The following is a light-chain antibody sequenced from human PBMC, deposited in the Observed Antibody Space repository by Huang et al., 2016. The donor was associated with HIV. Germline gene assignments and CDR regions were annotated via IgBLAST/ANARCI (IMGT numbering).Light chain of an antibody. CDR2: GAS. V-gene: IGKV3-20*01. J-gene: IGKJ5*01. Sequence: EIVLTQSPDTLSLSPGERATVSCRVSQTIKNIYLAWYQQKPGQGHRLLIYGASSRATDIPDRFSGSWSGTDFTLTIIRLEPEDFAVYYCQQYDSSQGISFGQGTRLEMK. CDR3: QQYDSSQGIS. CDR1: QTIKNIY.